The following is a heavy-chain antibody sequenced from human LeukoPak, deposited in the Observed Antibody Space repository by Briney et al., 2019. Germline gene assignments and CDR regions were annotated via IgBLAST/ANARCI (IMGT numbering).Heavy chain of an antibody. J-gene: IGHJ5*02. CDR2: ISDDGINK. CDR3: AKDRYYDNSANHYESES. CDR1: GFTFSSEA. D-gene: IGHD3-22*01. Sequence: GGSLRLSCAASGFTFSSEAIHWVRQAPGKGLEWVAVISDDGINKYYADSVKGRFTISRDNSKNTLYLQMNSLRAEDTAVYYCAKDRYYDNSANHYESESWGQGTLVTVSS. V-gene: IGHV3-30-3*01.